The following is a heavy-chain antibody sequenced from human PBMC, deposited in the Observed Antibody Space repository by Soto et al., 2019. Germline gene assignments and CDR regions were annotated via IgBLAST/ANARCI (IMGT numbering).Heavy chain of an antibody. J-gene: IGHJ4*02. D-gene: IGHD6-19*01. CDR3: AKDAIPANGGWDYLDF. V-gene: IGHV3-23*01. CDR2: IGGGGDDR. Sequence: LESGGDLVQPGGSLRLSCEPSGFLFSHFAMSWVRQAPGKGLEWVSGIGGGGDDRHYADSVKGRFTISRDNSKNTLYLQLSILKAEDTAVYYCAKDAIPANGGWDYLDFGGQGTLVTVSS. CDR1: GFLFSHFA.